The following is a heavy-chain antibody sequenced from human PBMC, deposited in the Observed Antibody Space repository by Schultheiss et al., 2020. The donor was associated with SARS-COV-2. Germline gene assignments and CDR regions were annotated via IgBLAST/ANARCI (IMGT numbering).Heavy chain of an antibody. J-gene: IGHJ4*02. D-gene: IGHD2-2*01. CDR3: ARLYPNIGIVPPALEDYFDF. CDR1: GYTFTSYG. Sequence: ASVKVSCKASGYTFTSYGISWVRQAPGQGLEWMGWINPNNGDTNCVQTFQGRVTMTRDTSNNTAYMELTRLRSDDTALYYCARLYPNIGIVPPALEDYFDFWGQGTLVTVSS. V-gene: IGHV1-2*02. CDR2: INPNNGDT.